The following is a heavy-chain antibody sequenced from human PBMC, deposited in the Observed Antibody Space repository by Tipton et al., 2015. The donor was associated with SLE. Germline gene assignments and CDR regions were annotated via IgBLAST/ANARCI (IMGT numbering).Heavy chain of an antibody. V-gene: IGHV4-61*09. D-gene: IGHD2-15*01. CDR2: IYTSGST. Sequence: TLSLTCTVSGGSISSGSYYWSWIRQPAGKGLEWIGHIYTSGSTNYNPSLKSRVTISVDTSKNQFSLKLSSVTAADTAVYYCAREERSGGSCYPWGQGTLVTVSS. CDR3: AREERSGGSCYP. CDR1: GGSISSGSYY. J-gene: IGHJ5*02.